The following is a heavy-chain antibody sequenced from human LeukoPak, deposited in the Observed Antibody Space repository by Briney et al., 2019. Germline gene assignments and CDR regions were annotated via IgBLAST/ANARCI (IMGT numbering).Heavy chain of an antibody. J-gene: IGHJ4*02. D-gene: IGHD3-22*01. CDR3: ARPRGYYYPFFDY. CDR2: IYYSGST. CDR1: GGSISSSSYY. V-gene: IGHV4-39*01. Sequence: SETLSLTCTVSGGSISSSSYYWGWIRQPPGKGLEWIGSIYYSGSTYYNPSLKSRVTISVDTSKNQFSLKLSSVTAADTAVYYCARPRGYYYPFFDYWGQGTLVTVSS.